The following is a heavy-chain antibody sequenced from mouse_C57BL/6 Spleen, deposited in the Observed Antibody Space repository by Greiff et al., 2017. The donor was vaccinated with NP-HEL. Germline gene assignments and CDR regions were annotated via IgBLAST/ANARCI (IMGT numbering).Heavy chain of an antibody. Sequence: EVKLMESGEGLVKPGGSLKLSCAASGFTFSSYAMSWVRQTPEKRLEWVAYISSGGDYIYYADTVKGRFTISRDNARNTLYLQMSSLKSEDTAMYYCTSMITTTFYWYFDVWGTGTTVTVSS. V-gene: IGHV5-9-1*02. CDR3: TSMITTTFYWYFDV. J-gene: IGHJ1*03. D-gene: IGHD2-4*01. CDR2: ISSGGDYI. CDR1: GFTFSSYA.